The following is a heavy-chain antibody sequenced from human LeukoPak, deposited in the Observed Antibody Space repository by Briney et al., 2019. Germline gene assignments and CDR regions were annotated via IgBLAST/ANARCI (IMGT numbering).Heavy chain of an antibody. V-gene: IGHV1-18*01. CDR3: ARERYCSSTSCYTGTYYYYGMDV. CDR2: ISAYNGNT. CDR1: GYTFTSYG. J-gene: IGHJ6*02. Sequence: ALVKVSCKASGYTFTSYGISWVRQAPGQGLEWMGWISAYNGNTNYAQKLQGRVTMTTDTSTSTAYMELRSLRSDDTAVYYCARERYCSSTSCYTGTYYYYGMDVWGQGTTVTVSS. D-gene: IGHD2-2*02.